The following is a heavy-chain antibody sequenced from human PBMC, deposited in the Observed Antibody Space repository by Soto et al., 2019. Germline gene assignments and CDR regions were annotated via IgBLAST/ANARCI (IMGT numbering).Heavy chain of an antibody. CDR3: ARVNPGYSYVNY. V-gene: IGHV3-74*01. CDR2: INSDGSTT. CDR1: GFTFSSCW. Sequence: EVQLVESGGGLVQPGGSLRLSCAASGFTFSSCWMLWVRQAPGKGLVWVSRINSDGSTTSYADSVKGRFTISRDNAKNTLYLQMNSLRAEDTAVYYCARVNPGYSYVNYWGQGTLVTVSS. J-gene: IGHJ4*02. D-gene: IGHD5-18*01.